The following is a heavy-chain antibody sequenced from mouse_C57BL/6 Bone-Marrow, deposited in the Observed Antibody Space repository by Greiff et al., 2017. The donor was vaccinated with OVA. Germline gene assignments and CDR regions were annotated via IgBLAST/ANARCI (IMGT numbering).Heavy chain of an antibody. CDR3: ARRYSNFYWYFDV. CDR1: GYAFSSYW. D-gene: IGHD2-5*01. J-gene: IGHJ1*03. V-gene: IGHV1-80*01. Sequence: VHLVESGAELVKPGASVKISCKASGYAFSSYWMNWVKQRPGKGLEWIGQIYPGDGDTNYNGKFKGKATLTADKSSSTAYMQLSSLTSEDSAVYFCARRYSNFYWYFDVWGTGTTVTVSS. CDR2: IYPGDGDT.